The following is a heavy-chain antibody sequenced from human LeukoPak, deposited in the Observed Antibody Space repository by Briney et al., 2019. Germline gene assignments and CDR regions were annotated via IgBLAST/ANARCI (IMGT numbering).Heavy chain of an antibody. CDR1: GFAFDDYA. CDR3: AKDMGSSGYEGVGY. V-gene: IGHV3-9*01. D-gene: IGHD3-22*01. Sequence: GGSLRLSCAASGFAFDDYAMHWVRQAPGKGLEWVSGISWNSGSIGYADSVKGRFTISRDNAKNSLYLQMNSLRAEDTALYYCAKDMGSSGYEGVGYWGQGTLVTVSS. CDR2: ISWNSGSI. J-gene: IGHJ4*02.